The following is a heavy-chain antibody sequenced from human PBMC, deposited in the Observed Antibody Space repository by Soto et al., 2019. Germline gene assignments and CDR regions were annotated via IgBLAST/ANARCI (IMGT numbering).Heavy chain of an antibody. D-gene: IGHD3-22*01. CDR1: CCSISCYY. V-gene: IGHV4-59*01. CDR2: IYYSGST. CDR3: ARGGPYYDSSGRARFDP. Sequence: SEALFPTCTFSCCSISCYYWRLSRQPPGEGLEWIGYIYYSGSTNYNPSLKSRVTISVDTSKNQFSLKLSSVTAADTAVYYCARGGPYYDSSGRARFDPWGQGTLVTVSS. J-gene: IGHJ5*02.